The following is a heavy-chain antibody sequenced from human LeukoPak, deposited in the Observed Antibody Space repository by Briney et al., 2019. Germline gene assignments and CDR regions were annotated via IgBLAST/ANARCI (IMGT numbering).Heavy chain of an antibody. Sequence: GGSLRPSCAASGFTFSSYEMDWVRRAPGKGLEWVSYIGSSGGSRYYADSVKGRFTSSRDNAKNSLYLQMNSLRVEDTAVYYCAREDGDAFDIWGQGTMVSVSS. V-gene: IGHV3-48*03. J-gene: IGHJ3*02. CDR2: IGSSGGSR. CDR1: GFTFSSYE. CDR3: AREDGDAFDI. D-gene: IGHD5-24*01.